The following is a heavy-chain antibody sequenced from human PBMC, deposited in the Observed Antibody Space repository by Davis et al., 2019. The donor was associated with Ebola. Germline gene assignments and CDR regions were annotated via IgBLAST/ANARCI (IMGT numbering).Heavy chain of an antibody. J-gene: IGHJ4*02. CDR3: ARLGYSGYDDGDY. V-gene: IGHV1-69*13. CDR1: GYTFTSYG. D-gene: IGHD5-12*01. CDR2: IVPIFGIA. Sequence: AASVTVSCKASGYTFTSYGISWVRQAPGQGLECMGGIVPIFGIANYAQKFQGRVTITADESTSTAYMELSSLRSDDTAVYYCARLGYSGYDDGDYWGQGTLVTVSS.